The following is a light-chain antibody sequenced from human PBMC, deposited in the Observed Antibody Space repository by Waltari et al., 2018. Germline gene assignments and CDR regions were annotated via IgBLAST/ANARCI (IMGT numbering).Light chain of an antibody. CDR2: EGD. V-gene: IGLV2-23*03. J-gene: IGLJ2*01. CDR1: GSEIYIYNH. CDR3: CSYAGGTTFL. Sequence: QSALTQPASVSGSLGQSITISCTGSGSEIYIYNHVSWYQQYPGKAPKLIIYEGDERPSGVSERFSGSKSGNTASLTISGLQADDEAEYHCCSYAGGTTFLFGGGTKVTVL.